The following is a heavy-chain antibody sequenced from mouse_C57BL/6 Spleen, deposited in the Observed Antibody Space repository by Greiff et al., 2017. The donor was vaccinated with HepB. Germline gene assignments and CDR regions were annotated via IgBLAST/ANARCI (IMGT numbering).Heavy chain of an antibody. J-gene: IGHJ4*01. CDR2: SRNKANDYTT. CDR1: GFTFSDFY. Sequence: EVKLMESGGGLVQSGRSLRLSCATSGFTFSDFYMEWVRQAPGKGLEWIAASRNKANDYTTEYSASVKGRFIVSRDTSQSILYLQMNALRDEDTAIYYCARDGPRAMDYWGQGTSVTVSS. CDR3: ARDGPRAMDY. V-gene: IGHV7-1*01.